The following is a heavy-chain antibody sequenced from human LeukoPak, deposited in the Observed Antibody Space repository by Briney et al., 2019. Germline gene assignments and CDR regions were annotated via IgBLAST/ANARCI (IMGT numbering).Heavy chain of an antibody. CDR1: GFSFSSSN. CDR2: IGTTSSYI. J-gene: IGHJ4*02. Sequence: RGSLRLSCATSGFSFSSSNMNWVRQAPGKGLEWVSSIGTTSSYIYYADSVKGRFTIFSDNAKSSLYLQMSNQRAEDTAVYYCVRGFPYDYSVTLGYWGQGTLVTVSS. D-gene: IGHD4-11*01. V-gene: IGHV3-21*01. CDR3: VRGFPYDYSVTLGY.